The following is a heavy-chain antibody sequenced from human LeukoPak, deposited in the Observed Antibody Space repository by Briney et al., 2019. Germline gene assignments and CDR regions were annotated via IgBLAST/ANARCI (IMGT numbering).Heavy chain of an antibody. CDR2: IWYDGSNK. D-gene: IGHD1-26*01. J-gene: IGHJ6*02. CDR3: ARDIANTTVRGIVGATGYYYYGMDV. V-gene: IGHV3-33*01. CDR1: GFTFGSYG. Sequence: PGGSLRLSCAASGFTFGSYGIHWVRQAPGKGLEWVAVIWYDGSNKYYADSVKGRFTISRDNSKNTLYLQMNSLRAEDTAVYYCARDIANTTVRGIVGATGYYYYGMDVWGQGTTVTVSS.